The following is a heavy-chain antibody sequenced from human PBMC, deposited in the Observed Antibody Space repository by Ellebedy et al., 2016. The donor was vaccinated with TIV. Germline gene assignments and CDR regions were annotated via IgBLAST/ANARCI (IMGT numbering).Heavy chain of an antibody. CDR3: TTVSGARDYDY. V-gene: IGHV3-15*01. J-gene: IGHJ4*02. D-gene: IGHD5-12*01. Sequence: GESLKISCAASGFTFSNAWMSWVRQAPGKGLEWVGRIKSKTDGGTTDYAAPVKGRFTISRDDSKNTLYLQMNSLKTEDTAVYYCTTVSGARDYDYWGQGTLDTVSS. CDR1: GFTFSNAW. CDR2: IKSKTDGGTT.